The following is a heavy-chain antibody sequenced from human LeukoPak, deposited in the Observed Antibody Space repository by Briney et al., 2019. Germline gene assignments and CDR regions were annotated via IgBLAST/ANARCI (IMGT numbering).Heavy chain of an antibody. Sequence: ASVKVSCKASGYTFTSHAMHWVRQAPGQRLEWMGWINAGNGNTKYSQKFQGRVTITRDTSASTAYMELSSLRSEDTAVYYCARGYSSSWYSAFDYWGQGTLVTVSS. CDR3: ARGYSSSWYSAFDY. CDR1: GYTFTSHA. V-gene: IGHV1-3*01. J-gene: IGHJ4*02. D-gene: IGHD6-13*01. CDR2: INAGNGNT.